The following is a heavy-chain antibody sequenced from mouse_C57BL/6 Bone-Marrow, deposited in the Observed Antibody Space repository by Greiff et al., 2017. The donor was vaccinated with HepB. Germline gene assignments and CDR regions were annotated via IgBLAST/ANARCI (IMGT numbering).Heavy chain of an antibody. CDR3: ARIQRWLLQGVYAMDY. V-gene: IGHV5-17*01. J-gene: IGHJ4*01. D-gene: IGHD2-3*01. CDR1: GFTFSDYG. Sequence: EVKLMESGGGLVKPGGSLKLSCAASGFTFSDYGMHWVRQAPEKGLEWVAYISSGSSTIYYADTVKGRFTISRDNAKNTLFLQMTSLRSEDTAMYYCARIQRWLLQGVYAMDYWGQGTSVTVSS. CDR2: ISSGSSTI.